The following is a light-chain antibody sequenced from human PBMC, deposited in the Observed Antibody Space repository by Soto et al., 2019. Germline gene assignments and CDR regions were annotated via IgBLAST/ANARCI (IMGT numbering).Light chain of an antibody. CDR1: QSVSSN. Sequence: EIVMTQSPATLSVSPGERATLSCRASQSVSSNLAWYQQKPGQAPRLLIYGASTRATGIPDRFSGSGSGTDFTLTISRLEPEDFAVYYCQQYGSSPRITFGQGTRREIK. CDR3: QQYGSSPRIT. J-gene: IGKJ5*01. V-gene: IGKV3-20*01. CDR2: GAS.